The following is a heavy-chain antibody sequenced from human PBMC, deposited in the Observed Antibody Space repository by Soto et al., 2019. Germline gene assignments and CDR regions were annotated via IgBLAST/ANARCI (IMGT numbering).Heavy chain of an antibody. Sequence: PGGSLRLSCAASGFTFSSYSMNWVRQAPGKGLEWVSSISSGSIYIYYADSVKGRFTISRDNAKNSLYLQMNSLRAEDTAVYYCARALQGSYGLDVWGQGTTVTVSS. J-gene: IGHJ6*02. CDR3: ARALQGSYGLDV. CDR1: GFTFSSYS. V-gene: IGHV3-21*01. CDR2: ISSGSIYI.